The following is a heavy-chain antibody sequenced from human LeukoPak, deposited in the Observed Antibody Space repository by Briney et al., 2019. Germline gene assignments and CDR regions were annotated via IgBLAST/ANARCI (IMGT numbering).Heavy chain of an antibody. J-gene: IGHJ4*02. CDR2: IDPSDSYT. V-gene: IGHV5-10-1*01. D-gene: IGHD3-3*01. CDR1: GYIFTSYW. CDR3: ASRRASYYDFWSGYYQDDATDY. Sequence: GESLKISCKGSGYIFTSYWIGWVRQMPGKGLEWMGIIYPGDSDTGKGLEWMGRIDPSDSYTNYSPSFQGHVTISADKSISTAYLQWSSLKASDTAMYYCASRRASYYDFWSGYYQDDATDYWGQGTLVTVSS.